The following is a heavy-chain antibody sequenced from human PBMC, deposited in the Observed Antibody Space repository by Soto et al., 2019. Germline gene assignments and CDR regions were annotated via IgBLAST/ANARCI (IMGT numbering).Heavy chain of an antibody. CDR1: GDSFSSGDYK. CDR2: TYSSGYT. D-gene: IGHD4-17*01. Sequence: QVQLQESGPGLVKPSQTLSLTCTVSGDSFSSGDYKWSWIRQPPGKGLEWIGYTYSSGYTYNNPSLKSRLTMSVDTSKHQFSLKLSSVTAADTAVYYCARSGDYVAFAYWGQGTLVTVS. J-gene: IGHJ4*02. CDR3: ARSGDYVAFAY. V-gene: IGHV4-30-4*01.